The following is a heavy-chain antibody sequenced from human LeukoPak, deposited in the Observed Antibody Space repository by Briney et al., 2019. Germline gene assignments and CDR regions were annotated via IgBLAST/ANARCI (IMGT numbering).Heavy chain of an antibody. CDR1: GYTFTSYG. CDR3: ARTFRCSGGSCYDYYYYYMDV. CDR2: ISAYNGNT. Sequence: ASVKVSCKASGYTFTSYGISWVRQAPGQGLEWMGWISAYNGNTNYAQKLQGRVTMTTDTSTSTAYMELSRLRSDDTAVYYCARTFRCSGGSCYDYYYYYMDVWGKGTTVTVSS. V-gene: IGHV1-18*01. D-gene: IGHD2-15*01. J-gene: IGHJ6*03.